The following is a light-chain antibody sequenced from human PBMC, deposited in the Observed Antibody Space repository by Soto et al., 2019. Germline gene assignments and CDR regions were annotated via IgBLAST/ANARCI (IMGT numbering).Light chain of an antibody. J-gene: IGLJ1*01. CDR1: SSDVGGYNF. CDR3: CSYVGSYASYV. CDR2: DVT. Sequence: QSALTHPRSVSGSPGQSVTISCTGTSSDVGGYNFVSWYQQHPGKAPKFMIYDVTKRPSGVPDRFSGSKSGNTASLTISGLLAEDEADDSCCSYVGSYASYVFGTGTEVTVL. V-gene: IGLV2-11*01.